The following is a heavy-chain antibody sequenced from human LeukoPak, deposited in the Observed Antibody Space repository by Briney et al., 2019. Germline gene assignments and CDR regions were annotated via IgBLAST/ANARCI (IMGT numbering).Heavy chain of an antibody. D-gene: IGHD3-22*01. CDR2: IYYSGST. V-gene: IGHV4-59*01. CDR3: ARESRKGYYYDSSGYFGY. J-gene: IGHJ4*02. CDR1: GGSISSYY. Sequence: NPSETLSLTCTVSGGSISSYYWSWIRQPPGKGLEWIGYIYYSGSTNYNPSLKSRVTISVDTSKNQFSLKLSSVTAADTAVYYCARESRKGYYYDSSGYFGYWGQGTLVTVSS.